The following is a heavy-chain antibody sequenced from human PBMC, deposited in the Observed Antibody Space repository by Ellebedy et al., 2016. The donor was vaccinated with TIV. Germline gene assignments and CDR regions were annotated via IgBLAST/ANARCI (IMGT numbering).Heavy chain of an antibody. V-gene: IGHV4-59*01. CDR3: ARVSLYYYYYYMDV. J-gene: IGHJ6*03. Sequence: GSLRLSCTVSGDSISGYYWSWIRQPPGKGLEYIGYISYSGNTNYNPSLKSRVTISVDTSKNHFSLNLSSVTAADTAVYYCARVSLYYYYYYMDVWGKGTTVTVSS. CDR1: GDSISGYY. CDR2: ISYSGNT.